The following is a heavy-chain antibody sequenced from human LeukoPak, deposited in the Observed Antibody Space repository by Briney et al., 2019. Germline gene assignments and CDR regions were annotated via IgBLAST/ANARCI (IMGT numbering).Heavy chain of an antibody. CDR3: ARVDLRAAYFDY. V-gene: IGHV4-4*07. CDR2: IYTSGST. J-gene: IGHJ4*02. Sequence: PSETLSLTCTVTGGSISSYYWSWIRQPAGKGLEWIGRIYTSGSTGYNPSLKSRVTMSVDTSKNQFSLKLSSVTAADTAVYYCARVDLRAAYFDYWGQGTLVTVSS. D-gene: IGHD2-15*01. CDR1: GGSISSYY.